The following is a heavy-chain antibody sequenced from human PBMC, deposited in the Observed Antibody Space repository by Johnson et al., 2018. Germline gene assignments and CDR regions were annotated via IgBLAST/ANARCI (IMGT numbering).Heavy chain of an antibody. CDR3: ARMKDRDIVGVPRADV. CDR2: ISYDGSNK. CDR1: GFTFSSYG. V-gene: IGHV3-30*03. D-gene: IGHD1-26*01. J-gene: IGHJ6*04. Sequence: QVQLVQSGGGVVQPGRSLRLSCAASGFTFSSYGMHWVRQAPGKGLEWVAVISYDGSNKYYADSVKGRFTISRDNSKNTLYLQMKSLRAEDTAGYYCARMKDRDIVGVPRADVWCKGTTVTVSS.